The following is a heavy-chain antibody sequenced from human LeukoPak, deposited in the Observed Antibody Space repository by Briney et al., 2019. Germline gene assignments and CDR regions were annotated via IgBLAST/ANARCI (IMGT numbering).Heavy chain of an antibody. V-gene: IGHV3-23*01. Sequence: GGSLRLSCAASGFTFSSYAMSWVRQAPGKGLEWVSGISGSGGSTYYADSVKGRFTISRDNSKNTLYLQMNSLRAEDTAVYYCAKDFLVVVPAAIPFVFDYWGQGTLVTVSS. D-gene: IGHD2-2*02. CDR3: AKDFLVVVPAAIPFVFDY. CDR2: ISGSGGST. J-gene: IGHJ4*02. CDR1: GFTFSSYA.